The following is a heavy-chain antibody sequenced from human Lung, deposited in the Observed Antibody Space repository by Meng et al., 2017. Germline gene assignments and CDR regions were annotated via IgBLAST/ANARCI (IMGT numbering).Heavy chain of an antibody. D-gene: IGHD4-23*01. J-gene: IGHJ4*02. CDR1: AVAVRGGGYD. V-gene: IGHV4-61*08. CDR3: ARGGTVVNLGY. Sequence: QVQRQEWGPGLVRPSESLSLTGTVSAVAVRGGGYDWSGTRKPPGKGLEWIGNVDFSDNTNYNPARKSRVTISSKTSKNQFSLKLNSVTAADTAVYYSARGGTVVNLGYWGPGTLVTVSS. CDR2: VDFSDNT.